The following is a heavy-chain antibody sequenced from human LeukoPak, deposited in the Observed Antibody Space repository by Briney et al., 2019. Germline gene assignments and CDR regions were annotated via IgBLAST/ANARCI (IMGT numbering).Heavy chain of an antibody. D-gene: IGHD2-8*02. CDR1: GFTFSNYC. CDR2: INHGGSEN. J-gene: IGHJ6*03. V-gene: IGHV3-7*03. CDR3: SKAPLGACAGAVCYYLDV. Sequence: GTLCLTCAASGFTFSNYCMSWIRQAPGKGLEWLANINHGGSENYNADTVSGRVILFRDNGKNSLYLQINSLRAVDTAVYYCSKAPLGACAGAVCYYLDVWGKGTTVIVSS.